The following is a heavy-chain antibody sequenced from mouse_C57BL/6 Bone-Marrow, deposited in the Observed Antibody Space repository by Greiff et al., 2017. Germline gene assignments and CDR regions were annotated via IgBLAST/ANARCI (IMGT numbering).Heavy chain of an antibody. D-gene: IGHD2-3*01. J-gene: IGHJ2*01. CDR1: GYTFTSYW. CDR3: ARETDGSQYYFDY. V-gene: IGHV1-50*01. Sequence: QVQLQQPGAELVKPGASVKLSCKASGYTFTSYWMQWVKQRPGQGLEWIGEIDPSDSYTNYNQKFKGKATLTVDTSSSTAYMQLSSLTSEDSAVYYCARETDGSQYYFDYWGQGTTLTVSS. CDR2: IDPSDSYT.